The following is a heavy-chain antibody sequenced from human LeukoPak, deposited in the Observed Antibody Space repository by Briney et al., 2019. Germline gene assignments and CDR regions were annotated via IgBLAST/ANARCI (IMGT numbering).Heavy chain of an antibody. CDR1: GGSISSYY. CDR3: ARHGILAVAEYYFDY. Sequence: SETLSLTCTVSGGSISSYYWSWIRQPPGKGLEWIGCIYYSGSTNYNPSLKSRVTISVDTSKNQFSLKLSSVTAADTAVYYCARHGILAVAEYYFDYWGQGTLVTVSS. CDR2: IYYSGST. D-gene: IGHD6-19*01. V-gene: IGHV4-59*08. J-gene: IGHJ4*02.